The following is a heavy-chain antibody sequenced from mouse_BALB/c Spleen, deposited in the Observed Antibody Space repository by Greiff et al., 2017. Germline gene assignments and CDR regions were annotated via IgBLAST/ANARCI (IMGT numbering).Heavy chain of an antibody. CDR3: ARDDYDGSYWYFDV. CDR1: GYSITSDYA. D-gene: IGHD2-4*01. J-gene: IGHJ1*01. V-gene: IGHV3-2*02. CDR2: IHYSGST. Sequence: EVKLEESGPGLVKPSQSLSLTCTVTGYSITSDYAWNWIRQFPGNKLEWMGYIHYSGSTNYNPSLKSRISITRDTSKNQFFLQLNSVTTEDTATYYCARDDYDGSYWYFDVWGAGTTVTVSS.